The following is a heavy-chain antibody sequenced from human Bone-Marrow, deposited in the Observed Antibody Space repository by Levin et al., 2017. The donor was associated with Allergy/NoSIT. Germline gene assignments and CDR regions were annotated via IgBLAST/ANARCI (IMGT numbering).Heavy chain of an antibody. CDR1: GYFFTGYF. V-gene: IGHV1-2*06. CDR3: AREDHVSGDHYFEP. Sequence: ASVKVSCKASGYFFTGYFIHWVRQAPGEGLEWMGRINSNTGGTSFEQKFQGRITMTRDTSINATYMELSRLRSDDTAVYFCAREDHVSGDHYFEPWGQGTLVTGSS. J-gene: IGHJ5*02. D-gene: IGHD3-10*01. CDR2: INSNTGGT.